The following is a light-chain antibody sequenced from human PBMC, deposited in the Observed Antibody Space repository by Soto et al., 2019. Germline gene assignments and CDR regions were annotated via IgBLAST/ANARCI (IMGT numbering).Light chain of an antibody. CDR2: DAS. V-gene: IGKV3-11*01. CDR1: QSVGTF. Sequence: EVVLTQFPVTLSLSPGERATLSCRASQSVGTFLAWYQQKPGQSPRLLIYDASNRATGIPARFSGGGSGTDFTLTISSLEPEDFAVYYCQQCTSWPSLTFGGGTKVEI. J-gene: IGKJ4*01. CDR3: QQCTSWPSLT.